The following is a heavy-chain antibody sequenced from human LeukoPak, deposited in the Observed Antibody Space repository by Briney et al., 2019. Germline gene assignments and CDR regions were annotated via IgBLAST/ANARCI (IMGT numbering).Heavy chain of an antibody. CDR2: IYYSGST. CDR1: GGSISSYY. D-gene: IGHD6-13*01. Sequence: SETLSLTCTVSGGSISSYYWSWIRQPPGKGLEWIGYIYYSGSTNYNPSLKSRVTISVDTSKNQFSLKLSSVTAADTAVYYCARDMTAAAGTRWFDPRGQGTLVTVSS. V-gene: IGHV4-59*01. J-gene: IGHJ5*02. CDR3: ARDMTAAAGTRWFDP.